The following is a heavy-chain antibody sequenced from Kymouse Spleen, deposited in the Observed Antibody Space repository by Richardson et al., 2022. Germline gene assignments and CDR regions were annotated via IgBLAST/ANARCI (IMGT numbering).Heavy chain of an antibody. D-gene: IGHD6-6*01. V-gene: IGHV3-23*04. CDR2: ISGSGGST. J-gene: IGHJ6*02. Sequence: EVQLVESGGGLVQPGGSLRLSCAASGFTFSSYAMSWVRQAPGKGLEWVSAISGSGGSTYYADSVKGRFTISRDNSKNTLYLQMNSLRAEDTAVYYCAKVEYSSSSGYYYYYGMDVWGQGTTVTVSS. CDR3: AKVEYSSSSGYYYYYGMDV. CDR1: GFTFSSYA.